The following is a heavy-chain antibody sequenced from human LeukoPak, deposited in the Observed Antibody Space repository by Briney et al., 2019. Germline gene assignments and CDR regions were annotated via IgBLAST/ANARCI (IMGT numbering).Heavy chain of an antibody. CDR2: ISGSGDST. Sequence: PGGSLRLSCAASGFTFSNYAMSWVRRAPGKGLEWVSAISGSGDSTYYADSLKGRFTISRDNSKNTLSLQMNSLRAEDTAVYYCAKLWSTSYYGSMDYWGQGTLVTVSS. D-gene: IGHD2-2*01. CDR3: AKLWSTSYYGSMDY. V-gene: IGHV3-23*01. J-gene: IGHJ4*02. CDR1: GFTFSNYA.